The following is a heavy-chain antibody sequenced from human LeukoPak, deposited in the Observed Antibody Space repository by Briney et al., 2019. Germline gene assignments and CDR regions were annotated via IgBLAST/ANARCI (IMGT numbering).Heavy chain of an antibody. J-gene: IGHJ4*02. Sequence: GGSLRLSCEASGFTFSSYSMNGVRQAPGKGLEWVSYISSSSSTIYYADSVKGRFTISRDNAKNSLYLQLNSLRDEDTAVYYCARGGLRYFDWLDYWGQGTVVTVSS. CDR2: ISSSSSTI. V-gene: IGHV3-48*02. D-gene: IGHD3-9*01. CDR3: ARGGLRYFDWLDY. CDR1: GFTFSSYS.